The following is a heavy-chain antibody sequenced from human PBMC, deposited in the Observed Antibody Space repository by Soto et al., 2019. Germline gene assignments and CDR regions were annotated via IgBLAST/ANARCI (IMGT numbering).Heavy chain of an antibody. V-gene: IGHV4-34*01. D-gene: IGHD2-2*03. J-gene: IGHJ4*02. Sequence: PSETLSLTCGVYGGSFSGYYWTWIRQTPGKGLEWIGEINDSGSTNYKPSLKSRVTISADTSKKQFSLNVTSVTAADTAVYYCARVGIGSCSRTSCLYHFDHWGQGSLVTVSS. CDR2: INDSGST. CDR3: ARVGIGSCSRTSCLYHFDH. CDR1: GGSFSGYY.